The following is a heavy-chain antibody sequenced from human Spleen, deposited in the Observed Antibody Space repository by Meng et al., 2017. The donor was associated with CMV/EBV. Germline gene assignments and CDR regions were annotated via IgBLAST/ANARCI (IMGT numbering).Heavy chain of an antibody. CDR1: GFTFSSYW. Sequence: GESLKISCAASGFTFSSYWMSWVRQAPGKGLEWVANIKQDGSEKYYVDSVKGRFTISRDNAKNTLYLQMNSLRVEDTAVYYCATTKYSGSHFEYWGQGTLVTVSS. V-gene: IGHV3-7*01. D-gene: IGHD1-26*01. J-gene: IGHJ4*02. CDR2: IKQDGSEK. CDR3: ATTKYSGSHFEY.